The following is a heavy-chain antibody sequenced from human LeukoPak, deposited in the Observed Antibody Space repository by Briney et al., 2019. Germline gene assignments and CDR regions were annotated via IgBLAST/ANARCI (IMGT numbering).Heavy chain of an antibody. J-gene: IGHJ3*02. CDR1: GFTFSNYA. CDR2: ISFDGDNE. V-gene: IGHV3-30-3*01. CDR3: AKGLRATYYYGSGSSDDAFDI. D-gene: IGHD3-10*01. Sequence: GRSLRLSCATSGFTFSNYAIHWVRQAPGKGLEWVADISFDGDNEYYADSVKGRFTISRDNSKNTLYLQMNSLRAEDTAVYYCAKGLRATYYYGSGSSDDAFDIWGQGTMVTVSS.